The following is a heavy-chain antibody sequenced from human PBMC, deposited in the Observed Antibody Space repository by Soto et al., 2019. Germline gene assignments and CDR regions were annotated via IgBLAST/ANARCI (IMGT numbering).Heavy chain of an antibody. CDR1: GGTFSSYT. CDR2: IIPILGIA. J-gene: IGHJ3*02. CDR3: AIITQLSCSGGSCNHAFDI. V-gene: IGHV1-69*02. Sequence: QVQLVQSGAEVKKPGSSVKVSCKASGGTFSSYTISWVRQAPGQGHEWMGTIIPILGIANYAQEFRGSVTISADKSMSYTYVELSSLRSEDTAVYYCAIITQLSCSGGSCNHAFDIWGQGTMVTVSS. D-gene: IGHD2-15*01.